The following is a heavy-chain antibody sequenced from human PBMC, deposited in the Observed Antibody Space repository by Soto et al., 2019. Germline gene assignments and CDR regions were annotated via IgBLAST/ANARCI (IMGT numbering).Heavy chain of an antibody. CDR1: GSTLSTVP. V-gene: IGHV3-23*01. D-gene: IGHD3-10*01. Sequence: EVQLLESGGGLVQPGGSLRLSWAASGSTLSTVPMSWFRQAPGKGLEWVSAIGGSGGSTYYADSVKGRFTISRANSKNTLYLQMNSLRAEDTAVYYCAKSYPWFGDENWGQGTLVTVSS. CDR2: IGGSGGST. J-gene: IGHJ4*02. CDR3: AKSYPWFGDEN.